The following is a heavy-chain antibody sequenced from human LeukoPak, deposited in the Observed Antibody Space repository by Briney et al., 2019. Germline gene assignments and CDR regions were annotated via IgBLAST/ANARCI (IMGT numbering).Heavy chain of an antibody. CDR2: MYYNVSP. CDR3: AGQTIAARHRGYYFDY. V-gene: IGHV4-59*03. CDR1: GDSINNYY. J-gene: IGHJ4*02. D-gene: IGHD6-6*01. Sequence: SETLSLTCTVSGDSINNYYWSWIRQPPGKGLEWIGYMYYNVSPNYNPSLKSRVTISVDRSKKQFSLKLTSVTAADTAVYYCAGQTIAARHRGYYFDYWGQGTLVTVSS.